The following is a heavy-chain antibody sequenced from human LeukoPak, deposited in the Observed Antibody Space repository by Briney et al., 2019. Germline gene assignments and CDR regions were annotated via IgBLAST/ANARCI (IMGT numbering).Heavy chain of an antibody. D-gene: IGHD6-13*01. CDR3: ARNAYSGIAAAVY. CDR2: ISAYNGNT. J-gene: IGHJ4*02. V-gene: IGHV1-18*01. Sequence: ASVKVSCKASGYTFTSYGISWVRQAPGQGLEWMEWISAYNGNTNYAQKLQGRVTMTTDTSTSTAYMELSSLRSEDTAVYYCARNAYSGIAAAVYWGQGTLVTVSS. CDR1: GYTFTSYG.